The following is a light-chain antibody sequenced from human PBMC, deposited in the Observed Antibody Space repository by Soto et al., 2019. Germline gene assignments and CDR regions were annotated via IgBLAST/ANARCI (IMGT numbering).Light chain of an antibody. CDR1: QSVSSN. CDR2: DAS. V-gene: IGKV3-15*01. Sequence: EIVMTQSPATLSVSPGEGATLSCKTSQSVSSNLAWYQHKPGRAPRLLIYDASTRASGIPARFSGSGSGTEFTLSISSLQSEDFAVYYCQQYNNWPRLTFGPGTKVDIK. CDR3: QQYNNWPRLT. J-gene: IGKJ3*01.